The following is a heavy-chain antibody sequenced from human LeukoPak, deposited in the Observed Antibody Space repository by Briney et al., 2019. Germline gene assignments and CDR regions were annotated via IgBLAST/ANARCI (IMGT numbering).Heavy chain of an antibody. V-gene: IGHV1-2*02. CDR3: ARGCDSGCPHYYYGMYV. CDR2: INPDSGGT. D-gene: IGHD6-19*01. J-gene: IGHJ6*02. Sequence: ASVKVSCKASGYSVTGYYIHWVRQAPGQGLKCLGWINPDSGGTKFAQKVQGSVTMTRDTSITTGFMHLSGLRSVYTGVYYCARGCDSGCPHYYYGMYVWGQGNTFTVSS. CDR1: GYSVTGYY.